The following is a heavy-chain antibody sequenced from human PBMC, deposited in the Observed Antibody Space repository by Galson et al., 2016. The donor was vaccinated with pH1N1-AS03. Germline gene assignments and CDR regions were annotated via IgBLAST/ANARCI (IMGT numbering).Heavy chain of an antibody. D-gene: IGHD4/OR15-4a*01. CDR3: VRSDYEDVDLQGFYFDY. V-gene: IGHV3-53*01. CDR1: GLTVSTNY. J-gene: IGHJ4*02. CDR2: IYSGGTT. Sequence: SLRLSCAASGLTVSTNYMSWVRQAPGKGLEWVSTIYSGGTTYYAVSVKGRFTISRDNMKNTLSLQMSGLTAEDTAVYYCVRSDYEDVDLQGFYFDYWGQGTLVTVSS.